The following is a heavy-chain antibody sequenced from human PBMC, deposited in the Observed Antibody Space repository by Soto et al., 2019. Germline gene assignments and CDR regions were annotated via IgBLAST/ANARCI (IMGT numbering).Heavy chain of an antibody. J-gene: IGHJ4*02. Sequence: QVQLQESGPGLVKPSQTLSLTCTVSGGSISSGDYYWSWIRQPPGKGLEWSGSIYYSGSTYYNPSLRSRVTISVDTSKNHSSLKLNSVTAADTAVYYCASRHRRPFFDYWGQGTLVTVSS. CDR2: IYYSGST. V-gene: IGHV4-30-4*01. CDR1: GGSISSGDYY. CDR3: ASRHRRPFFDY.